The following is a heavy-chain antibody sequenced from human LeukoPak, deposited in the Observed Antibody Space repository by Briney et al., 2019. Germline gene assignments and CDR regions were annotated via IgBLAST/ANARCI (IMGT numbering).Heavy chain of an antibody. V-gene: IGHV1-2*02. CDR2: INPNSGGT. J-gene: IGHJ6*03. CDR1: GYTFTGYY. CDR3: ARDATSNYYDFWSGYYTQSYMDV. D-gene: IGHD3-3*01. Sequence: ASVKVSCKASGYTFTGYYMHWVRQAPGQGLEWMGWINPNSGGTNYAQKFQGRVTMTRDTSISTAYMELSRLRSDDTAVYYCARDATSNYYDFWSGYYTQSYMDVWGKGTTVTVSS.